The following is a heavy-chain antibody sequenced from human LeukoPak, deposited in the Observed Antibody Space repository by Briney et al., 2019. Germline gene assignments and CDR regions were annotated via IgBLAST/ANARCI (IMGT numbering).Heavy chain of an antibody. CDR2: IIPILGIA. J-gene: IGHJ3*02. CDR3: ARGYSSSWSSYDAFDI. D-gene: IGHD6-13*01. CDR1: GGTFSSYA. Sequence: SVKVSCKASGGTFSSYAISWVRQAPGQGLEWMGRIIPILGIANYAQKFQGRVTFTADKSTSTAYMELSSLRSEDTAVYYCARGYSSSWSSYDAFDIWGQGTMVTVSS. V-gene: IGHV1-69*04.